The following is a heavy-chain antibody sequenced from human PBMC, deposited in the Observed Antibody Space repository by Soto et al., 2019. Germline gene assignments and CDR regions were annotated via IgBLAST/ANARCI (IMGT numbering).Heavy chain of an antibody. V-gene: IGHV3-48*03. CDR1: GFTFSSYE. CDR3: ARAFYGDSDY. CDR2: ISSSGSTI. J-gene: IGHJ4*02. D-gene: IGHD4-17*01. Sequence: PGGSLRLSCAASGFTFSSYEMNWVRQAPGKGLEWFSYISSSGSTIYYADSVKGRFTISRDNAKNSLYLQMNSLRAEDTAVYYCARAFYGDSDYWGQGTLVTVSS.